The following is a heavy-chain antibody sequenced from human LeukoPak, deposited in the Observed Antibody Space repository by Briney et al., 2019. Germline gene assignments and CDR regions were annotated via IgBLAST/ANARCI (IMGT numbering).Heavy chain of an antibody. Sequence: GGSLRLSCAASGFTFSAYTMNWVRQAPGKGLEWVSAVSSNSAYIYYADSLRGRFTISRDNARSLLYLQINSLRADDTAVYYCAREGGRRRASNFDWFDPWGQGTLVTVSS. CDR3: AREGGRRRASNFDWFDP. CDR2: VSSNSAYI. CDR1: GFTFSAYT. V-gene: IGHV3-21*06. D-gene: IGHD3-16*01. J-gene: IGHJ5*02.